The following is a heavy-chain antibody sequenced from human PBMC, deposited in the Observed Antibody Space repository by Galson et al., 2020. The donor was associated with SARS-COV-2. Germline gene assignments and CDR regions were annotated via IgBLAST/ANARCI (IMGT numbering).Heavy chain of an antibody. CDR1: GYSFTSYW. CDR2: IYPGDSDT. J-gene: IGHJ3*02. Sequence: GGSQRLSCKGPGYSFTSYWIGWVRQMPGKGLEWMGTIYPGDSDTRYSPSFQGQVTISADKSISTAYLQWSSLKASDTTMYYCARRYNWNYRPRHDAFDIWGQGTMVTVSS. CDR3: ARRYNWNYRPRHDAFDI. D-gene: IGHD1-7*01. V-gene: IGHV5-51*01.